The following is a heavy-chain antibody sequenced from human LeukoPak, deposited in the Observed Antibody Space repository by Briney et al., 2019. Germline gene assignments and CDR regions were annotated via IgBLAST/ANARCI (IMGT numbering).Heavy chain of an antibody. CDR1: DDSMRSDSYY. D-gene: IGHD1-26*01. V-gene: IGHV4-38-2*01. Sequence: SETLSLTCAVSDDSMRSDSYYWGWTRQSPGKALEWIGSISNRGRTLYSPSLKSRVTISVDTSKNQFSLKLSSVTAADTAVYYCARPAGGGSYWGTTYYFDYWGQGTLVTVSS. J-gene: IGHJ4*02. CDR2: ISNRGRT. CDR3: ARPAGGGSYWGTTYYFDY.